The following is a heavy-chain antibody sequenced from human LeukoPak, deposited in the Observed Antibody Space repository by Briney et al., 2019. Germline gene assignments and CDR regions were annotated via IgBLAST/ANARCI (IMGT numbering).Heavy chain of an antibody. D-gene: IGHD3-3*01. CDR1: GGSISTYY. J-gene: IGHJ6*03. V-gene: IGHV4-59*01. CDR2: IFYSGST. Sequence: SETLSLTCTASGGSISTYYWSWIRQPPGKGLEWIGYIFYSGSTTYNPSLKSRVTISVDTSQNQFSLILRSVTAADTAVYYCARGTTFGVVIPNYYYMDVWGKGTTVTVSS. CDR3: ARGTTFGVVIPNYYYMDV.